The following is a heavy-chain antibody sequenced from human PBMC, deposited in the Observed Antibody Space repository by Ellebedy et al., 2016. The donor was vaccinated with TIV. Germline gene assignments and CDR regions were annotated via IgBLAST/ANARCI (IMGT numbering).Heavy chain of an antibody. CDR2: ISGSGGST. CDR3: AKPGGSYYRALGY. Sequence: GGSLRLXXAASGFSFTPYAMGWVRQAPGKGLEWVSSISGSGGSTYYADSVKGRFTISRDNSKNTLYLQMNSLRAEDTAVYYCAKPGGSYYRALGYWGQGTLVTVSS. J-gene: IGHJ4*02. D-gene: IGHD1-26*01. CDR1: GFSFTPYA. V-gene: IGHV3-23*01.